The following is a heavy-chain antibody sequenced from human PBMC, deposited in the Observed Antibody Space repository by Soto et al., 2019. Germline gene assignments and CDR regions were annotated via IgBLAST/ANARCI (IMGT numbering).Heavy chain of an antibody. CDR1: GGTFSSYA. Sequence: SVKVSCKASGGTFSSYAISWVRQAPGQGLEWMGGIIPIFGTANYAQKFQGRVTITADESTSTAYMELSSLRSEDTAVYYCASRGYYYDSSGYSPLDYWGQGALVTVSS. CDR2: IIPIFGTA. CDR3: ASRGYYYDSSGYSPLDY. V-gene: IGHV1-69*13. D-gene: IGHD3-22*01. J-gene: IGHJ4*02.